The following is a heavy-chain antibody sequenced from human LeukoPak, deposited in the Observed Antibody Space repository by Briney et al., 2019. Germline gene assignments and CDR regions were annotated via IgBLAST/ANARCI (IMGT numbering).Heavy chain of an antibody. J-gene: IGHJ4*02. V-gene: IGHV3-23*01. CDR2: ISGSGGST. CDR1: GFTFSSYA. D-gene: IGHD6-13*01. CDR3: AKYKQQLVRTNYFDY. Sequence: GGSLRLSCAASGFTFSSYAMSWVRQAPGKGLEWVSAISGSGGSTYYADSVKGRFTISRDNSKNTLYLQMNSLRAEDTAVYYCAKYKQQLVRTNYFDYWGEGTLVTVSS.